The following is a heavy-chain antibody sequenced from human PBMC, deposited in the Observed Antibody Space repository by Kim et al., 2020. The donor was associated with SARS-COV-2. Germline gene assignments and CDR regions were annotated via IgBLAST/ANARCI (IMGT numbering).Heavy chain of an antibody. D-gene: IGHD2-8*01. CDR1: GFTFSSYG. J-gene: IGHJ4*02. CDR3: ARGGIGYCTNGVCYYDY. V-gene: IGHV3-33*01. CDR2: IWYDGSNK. Sequence: GGSLRLSCAASGFTFSSYGMHWVRQAPGKGLEWVAVIWYDGSNKYYADSVKGRFTISRDNSKNTLYLQMNSLRAEDTAVYYCARGGIGYCTNGVCYYDYWGQGTLVTVSS.